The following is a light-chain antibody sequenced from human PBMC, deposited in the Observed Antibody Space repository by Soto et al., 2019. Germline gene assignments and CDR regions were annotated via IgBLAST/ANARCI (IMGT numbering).Light chain of an antibody. V-gene: IGLV1-40*01. Sequence: QSALTQPPSVSGAPGQMVTISCTGNTSNIGAGFDVHWYQQVPGTAPRLLISSHNNRPSGVPDRFFGSKSGTSASLTIIGLQAEDEADYYCQSYDISLSGSGVFGGGTKLTVL. J-gene: IGLJ3*02. CDR3: QSYDISLSGSGV. CDR2: SHN. CDR1: TSNIGAGFD.